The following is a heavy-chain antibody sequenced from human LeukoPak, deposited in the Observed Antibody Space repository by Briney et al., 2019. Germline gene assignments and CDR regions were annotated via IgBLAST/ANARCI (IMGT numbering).Heavy chain of an antibody. CDR2: ISSSCSTI. D-gene: IGHD3-16*01. V-gene: IGHV3-48*01. CDR1: AFTFSTYS. Sequence: GGSLRLSCAASAFTFSTYSMNWVRQAPGKGLEWVSYISSSCSTIYYADSVKGRFTISRDNAKNSLYLQMNSLRAEGTAVYYCARDLRGRYYFDYWGQGTLVTVSS. CDR3: ARDLRGRYYFDY. J-gene: IGHJ4*02.